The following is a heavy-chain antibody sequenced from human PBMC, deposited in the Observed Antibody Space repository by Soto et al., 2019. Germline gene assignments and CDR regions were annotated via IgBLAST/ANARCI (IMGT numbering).Heavy chain of an antibody. CDR2: IKQDGTEK. J-gene: IGHJ6*02. CDR1: GFTFSTYW. Sequence: EVQLVESGGGLVQPGGSLRLSCAASGFTFSTYWMSWVRRTPGKGLEWVANIKQDGTEKYYVDSERGRLTVSRDNAKRSLYLQMNSLRVEDTAVYYCTTAPHRDSERVFVWGQGTAVTVS. V-gene: IGHV3-7*01. CDR3: TTAPHRDSERVFV. D-gene: IGHD1-26*01.